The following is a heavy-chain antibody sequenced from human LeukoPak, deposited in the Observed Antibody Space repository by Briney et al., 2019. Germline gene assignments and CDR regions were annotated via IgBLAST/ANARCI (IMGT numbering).Heavy chain of an antibody. J-gene: IGHJ4*02. CDR2: ITSGSNHI. D-gene: IGHD5-24*01. CDR3: AREFRTQLDGYSPPYHFDY. Sequence: GRCLSLSCAASGFTFSIHSMSWVRDSPGKGLECVSSITSGSNHIYYADSMKGRFTISRDNAQYSLFLQMTSLRAEDTAVYYCAREFRTQLDGYSPPYHFDYWGQGALVTVSS. V-gene: IGHV3-21*01. CDR1: GFTFSIHS.